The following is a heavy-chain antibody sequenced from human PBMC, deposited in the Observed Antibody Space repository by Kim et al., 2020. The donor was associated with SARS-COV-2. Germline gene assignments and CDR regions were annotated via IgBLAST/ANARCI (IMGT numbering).Heavy chain of an antibody. V-gene: IGHV4-39*01. CDR1: GGSISSSNYY. Sequence: SETLSLTCTVSGGSISSSNYYWGWIRQPPGKGLEWIGYIYYSGNTYYNPSLKSRVTVSVDTSKNQFSLKLSSVTAADTAVYYCARTIAGRPEVFDIWGQG. D-gene: IGHD6-6*01. J-gene: IGHJ3*02. CDR2: IYYSGNT. CDR3: ARTIAGRPEVFDI.